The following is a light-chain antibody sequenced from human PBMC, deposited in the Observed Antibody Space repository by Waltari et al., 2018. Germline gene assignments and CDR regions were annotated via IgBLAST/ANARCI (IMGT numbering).Light chain of an antibody. J-gene: IGKJ3*01. CDR1: QSISIF. CDR3: QQSYSTPFT. V-gene: IGKV1-39*01. CDR2: AAS. Sequence: DIQMTQSPSSLSASVGDRVTITCRASQSISIFLNWYQQQPGKAPKLLIYAASNLQRGVPSRFSGRGSGTDFTLTISSLRPEDFATYYCQQSYSTPFTFGPGTKVDIK.